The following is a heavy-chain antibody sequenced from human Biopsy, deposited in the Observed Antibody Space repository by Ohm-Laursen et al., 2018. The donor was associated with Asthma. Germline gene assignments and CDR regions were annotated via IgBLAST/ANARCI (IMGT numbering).Heavy chain of an antibody. V-gene: IGHV4-59*11. D-gene: IGHD2-15*01. J-gene: IGHJ5*02. CDR1: GGSIRSHD. CDR3: ARLADCSGGACYSYGWFDP. CDR2: VSHTGST. Sequence: TLSLTCTVSGGSIRSHDWTWIRLPPGKGLEYIGDVSHTGSTNYNPSLKRRVTMSLDTSKNQFSLRLTSVTSADTAVYYCARLADCSGGACYSYGWFDPWGHGTRVTVSS.